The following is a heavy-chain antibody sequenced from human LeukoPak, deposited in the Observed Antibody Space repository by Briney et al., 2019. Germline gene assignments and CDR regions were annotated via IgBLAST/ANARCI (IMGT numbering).Heavy chain of an antibody. CDR1: GFTFSSYA. CDR2: LRGSGGST. V-gene: IGHV3-23*01. D-gene: IGHD3-9*01. J-gene: IGHJ4*02. CDR3: AKDYRYYDILTGYSIDY. Sequence: TRGSLRLSRAAPGFTFSSYAMRWVRPAPGKGPEWVSALRGSGGSTYYADSGKGRFTISRDNSKNTLYMQMNSLRAEDTAVYYCAKDYRYYDILTGYSIDYWGQGTLITVCS.